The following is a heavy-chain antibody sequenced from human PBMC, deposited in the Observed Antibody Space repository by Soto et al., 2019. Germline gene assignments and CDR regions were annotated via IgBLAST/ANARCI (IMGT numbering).Heavy chain of an antibody. V-gene: IGHV1-69*12. CDR1: GGTFSSYA. D-gene: IGHD4-17*01. CDR2: IIPIFGTA. Sequence: QVQLVQSGAEVKKPGSSVKVSCKASGGTFSSYAISWVRQAPGQGLEWMGGIIPIFGTANYAQKFQGRVTITADESTSTAYMELGSLRSEDTAVYYCARPTVTTSTYYYYGMDVWGQGTTVTVSS. CDR3: ARPTVTTSTYYYYGMDV. J-gene: IGHJ6*02.